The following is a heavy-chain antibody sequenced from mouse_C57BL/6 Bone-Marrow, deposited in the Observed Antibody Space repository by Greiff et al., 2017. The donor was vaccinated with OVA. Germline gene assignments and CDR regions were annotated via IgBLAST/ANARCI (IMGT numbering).Heavy chain of an antibody. V-gene: IGHV1-75*01. CDR3: ARGGDYNFDY. D-gene: IGHD2-4*01. CDR1: GYTFTDYY. CDR2: IFPGSGST. Sequence: VKLVESGPELVKPGASVKISCKASGYTFTDYYINWVKQRPGQGLEWIGWIFPGSGSTYYTEKLKGKGTHTADRYSSTAYMLLNSLTSEDSAVYFCARGGDYNFDYWGQGTTLTVSS. J-gene: IGHJ2*01.